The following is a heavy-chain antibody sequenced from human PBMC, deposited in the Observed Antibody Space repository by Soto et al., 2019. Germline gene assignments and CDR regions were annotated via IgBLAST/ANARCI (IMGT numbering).Heavy chain of an antibody. CDR3: ASVGSSRTPPSGAFDI. Sequence: GASVKVSCKASGYTFTGYYMHWVRQAPGQGLEWMGWINPNSGGTNYAQKFQGRVTMTRDTSISTAYMELSRLRSDDTAVYYCASVGSSRTPPSGAFDIWGQGTMVTVSS. CDR2: INPNSGGT. J-gene: IGHJ3*02. CDR1: GYTFTGYY. D-gene: IGHD3-10*01. V-gene: IGHV1-2*02.